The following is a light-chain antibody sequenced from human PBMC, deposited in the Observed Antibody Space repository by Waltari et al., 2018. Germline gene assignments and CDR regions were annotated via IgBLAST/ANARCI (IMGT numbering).Light chain of an antibody. J-gene: IGLJ3*02. Sequence: SYELTQPPSVAVSPGQTASITCPGDKLGDKYACWYQQKPGQSPVLVIYQDRKRPSGIPGRFSGSNSGNTASLTISGTQAMDAADYYCQAWDSSTKVFGGGTKLTVL. CDR2: QDR. CDR1: KLGDKY. CDR3: QAWDSSTKV. V-gene: IGLV3-1*01.